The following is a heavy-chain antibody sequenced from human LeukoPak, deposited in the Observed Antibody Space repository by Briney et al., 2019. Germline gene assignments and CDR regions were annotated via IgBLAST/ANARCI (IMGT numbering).Heavy chain of an antibody. J-gene: IGHJ4*02. Sequence: GGSLRLSCAASGFIDRNYAMSWVRQAPGKGLEWVSGISNSGGYTYYADSVRGRFTISRDNSKNTLYLQMNSLRAEDTAVYYCAKDSGQWLRSPFDYWGQGTLVTVSS. CDR3: AKDSGQWLRSPFDY. CDR2: ISNSGGYT. V-gene: IGHV3-23*01. CDR1: GFIDRNYA. D-gene: IGHD5-12*01.